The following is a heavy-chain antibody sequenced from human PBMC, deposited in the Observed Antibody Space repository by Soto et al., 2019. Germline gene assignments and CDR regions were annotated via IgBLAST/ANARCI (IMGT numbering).Heavy chain of an antibody. CDR3: AREPANYDDYTRWGAFDI. Sequence: EVQMVESGGGLVEPGESLRLSCAASGFTFSDYWMGWVRRTPGTGLEWVGDIRRDEDEKQYADSVKGRFTISRDNAKNSRSLQMNRLRAEHTGVYYCAREPANYDDYTRWGAFDIWGQGTVVTVSS. CDR2: IRRDEDEK. CDR1: GFTFSDYW. J-gene: IGHJ3*02. D-gene: IGHD4-17*01. V-gene: IGHV3-7*01.